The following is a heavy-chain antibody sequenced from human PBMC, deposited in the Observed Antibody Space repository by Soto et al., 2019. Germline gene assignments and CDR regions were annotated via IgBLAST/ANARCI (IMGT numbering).Heavy chain of an antibody. CDR1: GGSISSYY. CDR2: MYYSGST. CDR3: ARRGLRYYYWYFDL. Sequence: QVQLQESGPGLVKPSETLSLTCTVSGGSISSYYWSWIRQPPGKGLEWIGYMYYSGSTNYNPSLKSRVTRSVDTSKNQFSLKLSSVTGADTAVYYCARRGLRYYYWYFDLWGRGTLVTVSS. D-gene: IGHD1-26*01. V-gene: IGHV4-59*01. J-gene: IGHJ2*01.